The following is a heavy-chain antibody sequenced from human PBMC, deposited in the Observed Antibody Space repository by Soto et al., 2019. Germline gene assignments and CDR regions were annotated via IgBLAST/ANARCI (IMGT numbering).Heavy chain of an antibody. CDR2: VSGSGDRT. J-gene: IGHJ4*02. V-gene: IGHV3-23*01. D-gene: IGHD1-26*01. Sequence: EVQLFESGGGLVQPGGSLRLSCAASGFTFSSYAMRCDRQATGKVLEWASAVSGSGDRTYDADSGKGRFTTSRDNSQNTLYLQMNSLSAEDTAVYYWARRGSGSYYDYWGQGTLVTVSS. CDR3: ARRGSGSYYDY. CDR1: GFTFSSYA.